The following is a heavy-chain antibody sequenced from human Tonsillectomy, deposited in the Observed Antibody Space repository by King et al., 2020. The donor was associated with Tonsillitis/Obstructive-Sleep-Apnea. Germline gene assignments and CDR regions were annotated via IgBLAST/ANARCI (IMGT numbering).Heavy chain of an antibody. CDR2: INQDGSAT. V-gene: IGHV3-7*02. J-gene: IGHJ5*02. CDR1: GFTFSSYW. Sequence: QLVQSGGGLVQPGGSLRLSCAASGFTFSSYWMSWVRQAPGKGLEWVANINQDGSATYDVDSVKGRFTTSRDNAMNSLYLQMNSLRVEDTAVYYCARLYSPTWYDNWGQGTLVTVSS. D-gene: IGHD2/OR15-2a*01. CDR3: ARLYSPTWYDN.